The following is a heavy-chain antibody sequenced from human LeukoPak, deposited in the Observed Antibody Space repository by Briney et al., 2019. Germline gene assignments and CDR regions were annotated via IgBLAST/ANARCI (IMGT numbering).Heavy chain of an antibody. J-gene: IGHJ6*02. V-gene: IGHV1-18*01. D-gene: IGHD6-19*01. Sequence: ASVKVSCKASGYTFTSYGISWVRQAPGQGLEWMGWISAYYGNTNYAQKLQGRVTMTTDTSTSTAYMELRSLRSDDTAVYYCAGPTSSGWPSYYYYYGMDVWGQGTTVTVSS. CDR3: AGPTSSGWPSYYYYYGMDV. CDR1: GYTFTSYG. CDR2: ISAYYGNT.